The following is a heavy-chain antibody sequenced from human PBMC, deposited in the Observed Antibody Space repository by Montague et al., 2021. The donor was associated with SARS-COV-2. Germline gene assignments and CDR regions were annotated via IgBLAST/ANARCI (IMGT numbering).Heavy chain of an antibody. J-gene: IGHJ4*02. CDR2: INHRGST. Sequence: SETLSLTCAVYGGTFSAHSWSWVRQSPGKGLEWIGEINHRGSTTYMSSLKSRVTMSVDTSKNQFSLKLSSVTAVDTAIYYCARGGLAGGDYDIWSFSYTSPLDYWGQGTLVTVSS. V-gene: IGHV4-34*01. CDR3: ARGGLAGGDYDIWSFSYTSPLDY. CDR1: GGTFSAHS. D-gene: IGHD3-3*01.